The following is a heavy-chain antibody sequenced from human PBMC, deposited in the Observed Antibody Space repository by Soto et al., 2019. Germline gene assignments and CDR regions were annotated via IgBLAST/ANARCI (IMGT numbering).Heavy chain of an antibody. V-gene: IGHV3-48*02. D-gene: IGHD3-22*01. Sequence: EVQLVESGGGLVQPGGSLRLSCAVSGFTLSSYSLNWVRQAPGKGLEWVSYISSSGSAMYFADSVKGRFTISRDNAKNSLYRQMNGLRDEDTAVYYCARGSPRYYDSSGYSLWYFDLWGRDTLVTVSS. CDR1: GFTLSSYS. J-gene: IGHJ2*01. CDR3: ARGSPRYYDSSGYSLWYFDL. CDR2: ISSSGSAM.